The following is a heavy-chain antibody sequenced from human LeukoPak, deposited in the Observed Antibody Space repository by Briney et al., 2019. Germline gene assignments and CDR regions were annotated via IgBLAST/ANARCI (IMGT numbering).Heavy chain of an antibody. V-gene: IGHV3-74*01. CDR1: GFPFSSYW. CDR2: INSDGSAT. CDR3: AMEKYCTPNDCLHGRFYFNY. D-gene: IGHD2-8*01. J-gene: IGHJ4*02. Sequence: GSLRLSCAASGFPFSSYWMHWVRQVPGKGLLWVSRINSDGSATIYADSVRGRFSISRDNSKNTLYLQVNTLRAEDTAVYFCAMEKYCTPNDCLHGRFYFNYWGQGTLVIVSS.